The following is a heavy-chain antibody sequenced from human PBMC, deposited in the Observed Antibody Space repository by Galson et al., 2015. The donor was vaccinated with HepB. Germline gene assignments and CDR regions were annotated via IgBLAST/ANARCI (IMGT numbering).Heavy chain of an antibody. CDR3: ARGGTYYGSGNFSPFDL. CDR1: GFIFSHFD. V-gene: IGHV3-30-3*01. Sequence: SLRLSCAASGFIFSHFDIHWVRQAPGKGLEWVAIVSYDGSQTYYADSVKGRFTISRDIANNMVNLQMYGLRSEDTAVYLCARGGTYYGSGNFSPFDLWGQGTLVTVSS. CDR2: VSYDGSQT. J-gene: IGHJ5*02. D-gene: IGHD3-10*01.